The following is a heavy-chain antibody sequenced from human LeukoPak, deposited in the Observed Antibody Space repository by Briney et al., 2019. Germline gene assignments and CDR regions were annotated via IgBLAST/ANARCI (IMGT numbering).Heavy chain of an antibody. CDR3: ARGDGDTTRFFDY. J-gene: IGHJ4*02. D-gene: IGHD5-18*01. CDR1: GGSFSGYY. V-gene: IGHV4-34*01. Sequence: SETLSLTCAVYGGSFSGYYWSWIRQPPGKGLEWIGEINHSGSTNYNPSLKGRVTISVDTSKNQFSLKLSSVTAADTAVYYCARGDGDTTRFFDYWGQGTLVTVSS. CDR2: INHSGST.